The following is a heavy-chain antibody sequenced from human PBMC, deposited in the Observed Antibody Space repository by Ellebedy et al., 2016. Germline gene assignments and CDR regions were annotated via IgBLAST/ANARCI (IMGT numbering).Heavy chain of an antibody. V-gene: IGHV1-2*02. D-gene: IGHD6-13*01. CDR3: ARDRDSSSPDY. CDR2: INPNSGGT. CDR1: GYTFTGYY. J-gene: IGHJ4*02. Sequence: ASVKVSXXASGYTFTGYYMHWVRQAPGQGLEWMGWINPNSGGTNYAQKFQGRVTMTRDTSISTAYMELSRLRSDDTAVYYCARDRDSSSPDYWGQGTLVTVSS.